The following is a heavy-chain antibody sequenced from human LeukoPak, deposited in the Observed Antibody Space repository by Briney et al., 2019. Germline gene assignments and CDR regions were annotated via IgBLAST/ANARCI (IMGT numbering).Heavy chain of an antibody. V-gene: IGHV5-51*01. CDR2: INPDDSDT. CDR3: EKRGFNRHETRPWGPEP. Sequence: GDSLKILCKGWGNSLTKNRIAWAPRMPGQGREGMGIINPDDSDTLYSAPFQGHVTISTDRSTSTAYLHCSSLNASHTPIYYCEKRGFNRHETRPWGPEPWGQGTLVPLS. D-gene: IGHD1-14*01. J-gene: IGHJ5*02. CDR1: GNSLTKNR.